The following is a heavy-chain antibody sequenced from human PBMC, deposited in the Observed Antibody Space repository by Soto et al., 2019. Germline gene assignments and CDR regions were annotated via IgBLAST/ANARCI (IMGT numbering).Heavy chain of an antibody. Sequence: GASVNVSFKGRSDTFTMYYIHLLLQSPLQGREGMGIINPNGGSTRFAQTFQGRITMTRDTSTSTVYMELRSLRSEDTAIYYCARSSAGVFGIIIEGSNWSAPWAKGPLV. CDR1: SDTFTMYY. D-gene: IGHD3-16*02. CDR2: INPNGGST. CDR3: ARSSAGVFGIIIEGSNWSAP. V-gene: IGHV1-46*01. J-gene: IGHJ5*02.